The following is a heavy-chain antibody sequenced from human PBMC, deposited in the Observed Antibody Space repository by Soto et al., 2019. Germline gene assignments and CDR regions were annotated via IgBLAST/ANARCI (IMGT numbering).Heavy chain of an antibody. CDR1: GFNFRNFN. V-gene: IGHV3-21*06. CDR3: ARDLRGHYGP. Sequence: LRLSCEGSGFNFRNFNMIWVRQAPGKGLEWVSSVSGSSSYIYYADSVKGRFTVSRDNANNLVFLRMNGLRPEDTAMYYCARDLRGHYGPWGQGTMVTVSS. D-gene: IGHD4-17*01. CDR2: VSGSSSYI. J-gene: IGHJ3*01.